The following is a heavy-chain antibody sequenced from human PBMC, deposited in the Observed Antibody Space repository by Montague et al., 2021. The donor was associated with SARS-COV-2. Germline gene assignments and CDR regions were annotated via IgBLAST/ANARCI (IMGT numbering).Heavy chain of an antibody. CDR3: ARHRRYDVVTYYPDF. J-gene: IGHJ4*02. D-gene: IGHD3-9*01. V-gene: IGHV4-39*01. CDR2: ISNGGRT. Sequence: SDTLSLTCSVSGGFFDSDNFFWGWIRQPPGKRLEWIGVISNGGRTFDNPSLKSRVTISVHTSRNQLSLNVKSVTAADTAVYYCARHRRYDVVTYYPDFWGQGILVTVSS. CDR1: GGFFDSDNFF.